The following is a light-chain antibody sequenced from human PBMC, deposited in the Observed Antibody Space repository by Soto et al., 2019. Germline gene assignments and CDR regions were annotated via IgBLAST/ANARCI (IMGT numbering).Light chain of an antibody. Sequence: QSVLTQPASVSGSPGQSVTISCTGTSSDVGGYNDVPWYQQHPGKAPKLMIYDVSNRPSGVANRFSGSKSGNPASLTISGLQAEDEDDYYCSSYTGSRTPLVFGGGTKLTVL. CDR2: DVS. J-gene: IGLJ2*01. CDR1: SSDVGGYND. V-gene: IGLV2-14*01. CDR3: SSYTGSRTPLV.